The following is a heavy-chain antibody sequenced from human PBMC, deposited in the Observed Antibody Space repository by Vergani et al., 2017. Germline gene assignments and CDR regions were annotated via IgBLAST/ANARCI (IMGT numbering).Heavy chain of an antibody. V-gene: IGHV3-30*18. CDR1: GFTFSSYG. CDR3: AKDAHSTVVKAFDY. D-gene: IGHD4-23*01. J-gene: IGHJ4*02. CDR2: ISYDGSNK. Sequence: QVQLVESGGGVVQPGRSLRLSCAASGFTFSSYGMHWVRQAPGKGLEWVAVISYDGSNKYYADSVKGRFTISRDKSKNTLYLQMNSLRAEDTAVYYCAKDAHSTVVKAFDYWGQGTLVTVSS.